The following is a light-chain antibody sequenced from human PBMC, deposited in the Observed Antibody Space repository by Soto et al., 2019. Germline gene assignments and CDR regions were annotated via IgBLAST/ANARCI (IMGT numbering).Light chain of an antibody. J-gene: IGKJ1*01. Sequence: ENVLTQSPGTLSLSPGERATLSCRASQSVSNSYLAWYQQKLGQAPRLLIYAASSRAAGIPDRFSGGGSGTDFTLTISRLEPEDSAVYFCQQYGSSRWTFGQGTKVDIK. CDR2: AAS. CDR1: QSVSNSY. V-gene: IGKV3-20*01. CDR3: QQYGSSRWT.